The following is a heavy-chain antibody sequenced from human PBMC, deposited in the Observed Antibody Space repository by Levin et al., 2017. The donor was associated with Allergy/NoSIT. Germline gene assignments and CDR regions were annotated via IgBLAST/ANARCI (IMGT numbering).Heavy chain of an antibody. CDR3: AREGRGFDY. D-gene: IGHD3-10*01. CDR2: IYQSGST. J-gene: IGHJ4*02. Sequence: SCAVSGGSISSAGYSWTWIRQPPGKGLEWIGYIYQSGSTDYNPSLKSRVTISVDRSKNHFSLNLTSVTAADTAVYYCAREGRGFDYWGQGALVTVSS. CDR1: GGSISSAGYS. V-gene: IGHV4-30-2*01.